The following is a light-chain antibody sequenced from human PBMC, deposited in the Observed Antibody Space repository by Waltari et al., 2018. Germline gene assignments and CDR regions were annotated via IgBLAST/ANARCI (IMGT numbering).Light chain of an antibody. CDR1: QDIGGY. V-gene: IGKV1-8*01. CDR3: QQYRSSPPT. CDR2: SPS. J-gene: IGKJ4*01. Sequence: IRITQSPSSLSASRGDRVTITCRANQDIGGYLAWYQQTPGKAPNLLNYSPSTLQNGGPSRFVGGGSRTNFTLTITCVQADDFAIYFCQQYRSSPPTFGGGTKVEI.